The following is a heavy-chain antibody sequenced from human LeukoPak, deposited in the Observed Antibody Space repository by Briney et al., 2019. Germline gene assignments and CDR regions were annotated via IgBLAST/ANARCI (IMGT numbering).Heavy chain of an antibody. D-gene: IGHD5-24*01. CDR1: GFTFSSYA. J-gene: IGHJ4*02. V-gene: IGHV3-53*01. CDR3: ARGPRWYYFDY. Sequence: GGSLRLSCAASGFTFSSYAMSWVRQAPGKGLEYVSVIYSGGSTYYSDSVKGRFTISRDNSKNTLYLQMNSLRAEDTAVYYCARGPRWYYFDYWGQGTLVTVSS. CDR2: IYSGGST.